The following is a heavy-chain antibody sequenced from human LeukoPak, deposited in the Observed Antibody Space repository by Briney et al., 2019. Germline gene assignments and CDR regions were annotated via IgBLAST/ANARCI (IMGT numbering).Heavy chain of an antibody. CDR3: ARDETSYDYVWGSYRYTARYFDY. V-gene: IGHV3-21*01. CDR2: ISSSSSYI. Sequence: GGSLRLSCAASGFTFSGYSMNWVRQAPGEGLEWVSSISSSSSYIYYADSVKGRFTISRDNAKNSLYLQMNSLRAEDTAVYYCARDETSYDYVWGSYRYTARYFDYWGQGTLVTVSS. CDR1: GFTFSGYS. J-gene: IGHJ4*02. D-gene: IGHD3-16*02.